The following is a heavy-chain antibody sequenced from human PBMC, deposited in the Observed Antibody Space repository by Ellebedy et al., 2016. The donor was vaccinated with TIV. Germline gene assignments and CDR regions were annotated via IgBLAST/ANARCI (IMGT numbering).Heavy chain of an antibody. CDR1: GFTFEAYA. CDR2: ITWNSGSI. J-gene: IGHJ4*02. Sequence: SLKISXAASGFTFEAYAMHWVRQAPGKGLEWVSGITWNSGSIGYADSVKGRFTISRDNAKNSLYLQMNSLRAEDTALYYCAKVNDILTGYYPTTLDYWGQGTLVTVSS. CDR3: AKVNDILTGYYPTTLDY. V-gene: IGHV3-9*01. D-gene: IGHD3-9*01.